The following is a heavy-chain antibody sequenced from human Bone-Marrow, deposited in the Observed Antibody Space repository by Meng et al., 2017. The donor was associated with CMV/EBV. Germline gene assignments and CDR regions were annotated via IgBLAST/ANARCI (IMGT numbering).Heavy chain of an antibody. V-gene: IGHV4-30-2*01. CDR3: ARGARRIMITFGEVEGGFDY. CDR2: IYHSGST. D-gene: IGHD3-16*01. J-gene: IGHJ4*02. CDR1: VGVS. Sequence: VGVSGVWSRKQAGKGPEWIRYIYHSGSTYYNPSLKSRVSIAVDRSKNQFSLKLSSVTAADTAVYYCARGARRIMITFGEVEGGFDYWGQGTLVTVSS.